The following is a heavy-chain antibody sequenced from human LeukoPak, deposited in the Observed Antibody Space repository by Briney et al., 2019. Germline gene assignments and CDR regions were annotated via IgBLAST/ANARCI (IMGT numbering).Heavy chain of an antibody. V-gene: IGHV1-18*01. CDR1: GYTFTSYG. CDR3: ARTRVEVRGAGNWFDP. D-gene: IGHD3-10*01. J-gene: IGHJ5*02. Sequence: ASVKVSCKASGYTFTSYGISWVRQAPGQGLEWMGWISAYNGNTNYAQKLQGRVTMTTDTSTSTAYMELRSLRSDDTVVYYCARTRVEVRGAGNWFDPWGQGTLVIVSP. CDR2: ISAYNGNT.